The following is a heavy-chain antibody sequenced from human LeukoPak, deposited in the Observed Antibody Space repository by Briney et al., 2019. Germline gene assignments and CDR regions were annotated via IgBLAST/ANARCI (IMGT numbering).Heavy chain of an antibody. D-gene: IGHD6-19*01. CDR1: GGTFSSYA. CDR3: ARGLHSSGWYSSTFGWYFDL. Sequence: ASVKVSCKASGGTFSSYAISWVRQAPGQGLEWMGGIIPIFGTANYAQKFQGRVTITADESTSTAYMELSRLRSDDTAVYYCARGLHSSGWYSSTFGWYFDLWGRGTLVTVSS. J-gene: IGHJ2*01. CDR2: IIPIFGTA. V-gene: IGHV1-69*13.